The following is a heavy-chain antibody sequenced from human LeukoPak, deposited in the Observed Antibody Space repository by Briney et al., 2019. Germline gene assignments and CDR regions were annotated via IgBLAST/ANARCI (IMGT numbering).Heavy chain of an antibody. V-gene: IGHV4-39*07. D-gene: IGHD2-21*02. CDR2: IYYSGST. CDR3: ARPYCGGDCSIGS. J-gene: IGHJ5*02. Sequence: SETLSLTCTVSGGSISSSSYYWGWIRQPPGKGLEWIGSIYYSGSTYYNPSLKSRVTISVDTSKNQFSLKLSSVTAADTAVYYCARPYCGGDCSIGSWGQGTLVTVSS. CDR1: GGSISSSSYY.